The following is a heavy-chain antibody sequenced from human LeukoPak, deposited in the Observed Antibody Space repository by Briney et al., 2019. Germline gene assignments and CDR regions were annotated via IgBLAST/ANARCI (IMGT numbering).Heavy chain of an antibody. CDR3: GTYCDILTGPYYFDY. J-gene: IGHJ4*02. Sequence: GGSLRLSCAASGFTFSSYAMSWVRQAPGKGLEWVSAISGSGGSTYYADSVKGRFTISRDNSKNTLYLQMNSLRAEDTAVYYCGTYCDILTGPYYFDYWGQGTLVTVSS. CDR1: GFTFSSYA. CDR2: ISGSGGST. V-gene: IGHV3-23*01. D-gene: IGHD3-9*01.